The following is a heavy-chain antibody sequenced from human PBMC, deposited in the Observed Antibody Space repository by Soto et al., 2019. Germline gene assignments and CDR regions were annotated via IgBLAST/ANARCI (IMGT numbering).Heavy chain of an antibody. CDR2: IIPIFATT. CDR3: ARDLRQSRLPGMDV. V-gene: IGHV1-69*13. J-gene: IGHJ6*02. Sequence: SVKVSFKASGCTFSTYSITWVRQAPGQGLEWMGGIIPIFATTTYAQKFQGRVTITADESTSTAYMELSSLRSEDTAVYYCARDLRQSRLPGMDVWGQGTTVTVSS. D-gene: IGHD4-17*01. CDR1: GCTFSTYS.